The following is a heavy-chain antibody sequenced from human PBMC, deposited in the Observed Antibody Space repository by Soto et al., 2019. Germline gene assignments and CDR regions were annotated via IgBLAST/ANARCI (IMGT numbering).Heavy chain of an antibody. J-gene: IGHJ6*01. CDR3: ARDGGPLYYGMNF. V-gene: IGHV4-30-4*01. CDR1: GDSIKRDDYY. CDR2: ILYSGTT. Sequence: QVQLQESGPGLVKPSQTLSLTCTVSGDSIKRDDYYWSWIRQLPGKGLEWIGYILYSGTTYYYPLIQGRIIISLDKSKNQFSLNLTSVTAADPAVFYWARDGGPLYYGMNFWGQGTTVTVSS. D-gene: IGHD3-10*01.